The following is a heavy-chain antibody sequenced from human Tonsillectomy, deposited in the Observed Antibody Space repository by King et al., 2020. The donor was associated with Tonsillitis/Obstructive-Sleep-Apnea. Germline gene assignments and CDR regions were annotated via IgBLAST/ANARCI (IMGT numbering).Heavy chain of an antibody. J-gene: IGHJ6*02. V-gene: IGHV5-10-1*03. CDR2: IDPGDSYT. CDR1: GYSFTSYW. D-gene: IGHD2-2*01. CDR3: ATPLDLRYCSSNTGYGMDV. Sequence: VQLVQSGAEVKKPGASLRISCQGSGYSFTSYWISWVRQMPGKGLEWMGRIDPGDSYTNYSPSFQGHVTISADKSISTAYLQWNSLKASDTAMYYCATPLDLRYCSSNTGYGMDVWGQGTTVTVSS.